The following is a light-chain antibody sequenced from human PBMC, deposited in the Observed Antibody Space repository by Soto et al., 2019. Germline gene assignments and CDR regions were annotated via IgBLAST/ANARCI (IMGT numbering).Light chain of an antibody. CDR3: QTWGTGIRV. V-gene: IGLV4-69*01. Sequence: QSVLTQSPSASASLGASVKLTCTLSSGHSNYAIAWHQQQPEKGPRYLMKVNSDGSHRKGDGIPDRFSGSSSGAQRYLTISSLQSEDGAYYYCQTWGTGIRVFGTGTKLTVL. CDR1: SGHSNYA. CDR2: VNSDGSH. J-gene: IGLJ1*01.